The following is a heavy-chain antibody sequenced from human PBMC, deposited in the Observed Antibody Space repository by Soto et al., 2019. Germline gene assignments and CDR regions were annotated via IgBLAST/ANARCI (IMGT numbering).Heavy chain of an antibody. CDR1: GFTFSSYS. CDR2: ISSSSSYI. V-gene: IGHV3-21*01. D-gene: IGHD3-16*02. Sequence: PGGSLRLSCAASGFTFSSYSMNWVRQAPGKGLEWVSSISSSSSYIHYADSVKGRFTISRDNAKNSLYLQMNSLRAEDTAVYYCAREAYDYVWGSYRYTSAYDAFDIWGQGTMVTVSS. CDR3: AREAYDYVWGSYRYTSAYDAFDI. J-gene: IGHJ3*02.